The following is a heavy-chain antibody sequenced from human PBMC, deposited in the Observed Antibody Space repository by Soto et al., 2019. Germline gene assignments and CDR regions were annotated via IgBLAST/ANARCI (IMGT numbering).Heavy chain of an antibody. CDR3: AKNQGVELVPLATVDWFDP. CDR2: ISGSGFKK. CDR1: GFIFENFG. V-gene: IGHV3-23*01. Sequence: GGSLRLSCAASGFIFENFGMSWVRQAPGKGLEWISSISGSGFKKYYADSVKGQFTISRDNSKSTVHLELNNLSAEDTAVYHCAKNQGVELVPLATVDWFDPWGQGSVVTVSS. D-gene: IGHD1-26*01. J-gene: IGHJ5*02.